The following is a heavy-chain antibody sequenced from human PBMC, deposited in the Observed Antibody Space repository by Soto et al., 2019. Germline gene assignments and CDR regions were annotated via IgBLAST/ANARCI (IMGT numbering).Heavy chain of an antibody. CDR1: GFSLSDYY. CDR2: ISTSGSST. Sequence: GXSLRLSCAASGFSLSDYYMSWIRQAPGNGLEWVSLISTSGSSTDYADSVKGRFTISRDNAKNSLSLQMNSLRAEDTAVYYCANLAKNYYHYMDVWGKGTTVTVSS. J-gene: IGHJ6*03. D-gene: IGHD1-26*01. CDR3: ANLAKNYYHYMDV. V-gene: IGHV3-11*01.